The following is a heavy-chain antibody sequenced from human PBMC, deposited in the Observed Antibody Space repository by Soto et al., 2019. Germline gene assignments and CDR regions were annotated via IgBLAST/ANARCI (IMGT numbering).Heavy chain of an antibody. V-gene: IGHV4-30-2*01. J-gene: IGHJ3*02. Sequence: QLQLQESGSGLVKPSQTLSLTCAVSGGSISSGGYSWSWIRQPPGKGLEWIGYIYHSGSTYYNPSLKSRVTRSVDRSTNQFSLKLSSVTAADTAVYYCARQSYSSLAFDIWGQGTMVTVSS. CDR3: ARQSYSSLAFDI. D-gene: IGHD5-18*01. CDR2: IYHSGST. CDR1: GGSISSGGYS.